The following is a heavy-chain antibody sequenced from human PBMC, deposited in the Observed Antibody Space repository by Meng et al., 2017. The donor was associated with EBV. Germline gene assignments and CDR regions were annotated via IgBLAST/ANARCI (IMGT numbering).Heavy chain of an antibody. D-gene: IGHD3-10*01. CDR3: AGESGRGYTPDY. J-gene: IGHJ4*02. CDR2: FLPRLGAP. CDR1: GGPFRYYA. V-gene: IGHV1-69*01. Sequence: QGQLGQSAAEVKQPGSSVKVSCKTSGGPFRYYAISWVRQAPGQGLEWLGGFLPRLGAPNYAQKFHGRVKITADESTSTHYMDLSSLRSEDTAIYYCAGESGRGYTPDYWGQGTLVTVSS.